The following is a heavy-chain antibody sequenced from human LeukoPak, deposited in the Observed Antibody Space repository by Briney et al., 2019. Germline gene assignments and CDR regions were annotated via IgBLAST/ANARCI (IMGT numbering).Heavy chain of an antibody. J-gene: IGHJ4*02. CDR3: ARDWVTGGYGFDY. CDR2: ISTSSSYI. CDR1: GFTFSTYS. Sequence: GGSLRLSCAASGFTFSTYSMNWVRQAPGKGLEWVSSISTSSSYIYYADSVKGRFTISRDNAKNSLYPQMNSLRAEDTAVYYCARDWVTGGYGFDYWGQGTLVTVSS. D-gene: IGHD2-8*02. V-gene: IGHV3-21*01.